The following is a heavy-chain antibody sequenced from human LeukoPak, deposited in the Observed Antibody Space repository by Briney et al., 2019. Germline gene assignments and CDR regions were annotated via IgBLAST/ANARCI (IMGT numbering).Heavy chain of an antibody. CDR3: ARATWYGDYVDY. CDR2: INQDGSEE. CDR1: GFTFSSYW. Sequence: GGSLRLSCAASGFTFSSYWMSWVRQAPGKGLEWVANINQDGSEEYYVDSVKGRFTISRDNAKNSLYLQMNSLRAEDTAVYYCARATWYGDYVDYWGQGTLVTVSS. D-gene: IGHD4-17*01. V-gene: IGHV3-7*04. J-gene: IGHJ4*02.